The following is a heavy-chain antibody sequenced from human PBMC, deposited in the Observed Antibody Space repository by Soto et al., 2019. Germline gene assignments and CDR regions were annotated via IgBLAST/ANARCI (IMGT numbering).Heavy chain of an antibody. CDR1: GYSFTSYW. CDR2: IYPGDSDT. V-gene: IGHV5-51*01. D-gene: IGHD2-2*01. Sequence: GESLKISCKGSGYSFTSYWLGWVRQMPGKGLEWMGIIYPGDSDTRYSPSFQGQVTISADKSISTAYLQWSSLKASDTAMYYCARRGGYCSSTSCSGPQFDPWGKGXLVTVSS. J-gene: IGHJ5*02. CDR3: ARRGGYCSSTSCSGPQFDP.